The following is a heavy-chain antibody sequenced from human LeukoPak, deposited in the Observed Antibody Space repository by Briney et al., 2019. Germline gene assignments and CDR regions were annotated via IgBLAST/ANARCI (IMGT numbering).Heavy chain of an antibody. CDR1: GFTFSIYS. CDR3: ARDRGYDFWSGYII. J-gene: IGHJ3*02. V-gene: IGHV3-21*04. D-gene: IGHD3-3*01. CDR2: ITSRSSHI. Sequence: GGSLRLSCEASGFTFSIYSISWFRQAPGKGLEWVSSITSRSSHIYYADSVKGRFTISRDNAKNSLYLQMNSLRAEDTALYYCARDRGYDFWSGYIIWGQGTMVTVSS.